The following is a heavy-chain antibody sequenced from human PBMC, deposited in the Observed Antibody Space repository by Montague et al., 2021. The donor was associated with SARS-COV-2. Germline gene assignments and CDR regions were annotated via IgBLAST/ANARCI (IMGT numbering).Heavy chain of an antibody. CDR1: GFTSGDYQ. D-gene: IGHD6-13*01. CDR3: ARDSSSGSDWYYYYGMDV. J-gene: IGHJ6*02. CDR2: INQDETAK. Sequence: SLRLSCAASGFTSGDYQMTWVRQAPGKGLQWVANINQDETAKTYVDSVKGRFTISRDDAKNSLILQMNSLKDEDTAVYYCARDSSSGSDWYYYYGMDVWGRGTTVTVSS. V-gene: IGHV3-7*01.